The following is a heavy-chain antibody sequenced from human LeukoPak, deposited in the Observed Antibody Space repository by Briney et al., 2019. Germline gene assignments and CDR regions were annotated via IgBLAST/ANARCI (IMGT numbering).Heavy chain of an antibody. D-gene: IGHD1-26*01. CDR3: AKVGGELFPYYYYYYMDV. V-gene: IGHV3-33*06. CDR1: GFTFSSYG. J-gene: IGHJ6*03. CDR2: IWYDGSNK. Sequence: GGSLRLSCAASGFTFSSYGMHWVRQAPGKGLEWVAVIWYDGSNKYYADSVKGRFTISRDNSKNTLYLQMNSLRAEDTAVYYCAKVGGELFPYYYYYYMDVWGKGTTVTVSS.